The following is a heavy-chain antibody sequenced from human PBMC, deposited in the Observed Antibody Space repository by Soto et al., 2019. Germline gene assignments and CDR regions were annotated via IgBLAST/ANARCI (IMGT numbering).Heavy chain of an antibody. CDR1: GFTFSSYA. D-gene: IGHD6-6*01. CDR2: ISGSGGST. Sequence: EVQLLEPGGGLVQPGGSLRLSCAASGFTFSSYAMSWVRQAPGKGLEWVSAISGSGGSTYYADSVKGRFTISRDNSKNTLYLQMNSLRAEDTAVYYCAKSRIAARKNYYYGMDVWGQGTTVTVSS. CDR3: AKSRIAARKNYYYGMDV. V-gene: IGHV3-23*01. J-gene: IGHJ6*02.